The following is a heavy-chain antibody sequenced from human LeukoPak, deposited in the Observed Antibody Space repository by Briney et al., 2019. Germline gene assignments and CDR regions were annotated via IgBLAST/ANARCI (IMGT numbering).Heavy chain of an antibody. CDR3: AKDQSRYFDWLLVE. V-gene: IGHV3-30*02. Sequence: PGGSLRLSCAASGFTFSSYGMHWVRQAPGKGLEWVAVIWYDGSNKYYADSVKGRFTISRDNSKNTLYLQMNSLRAEDTAVYYCAKDQSRYFDWLLVEWGQGTLVTVSS. J-gene: IGHJ4*02. CDR1: GFTFSSYG. D-gene: IGHD3-9*01. CDR2: IWYDGSNK.